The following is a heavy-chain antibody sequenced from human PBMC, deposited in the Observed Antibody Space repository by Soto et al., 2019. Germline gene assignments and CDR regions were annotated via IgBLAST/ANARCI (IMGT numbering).Heavy chain of an antibody. V-gene: IGHV1-69*02. CDR1: GGTFSIYT. Sequence: QVQLVQSGSEVKKPGSSVRVSCKTSGGTFSIYTISWVRQAPGQGLEWMGRVLPFLDITSYSQRFQGRVTIXAXRXSTTAYMARSSLRSEDTAVYYCARDRDNSNWPNFDSWGQGTLVTVSS. CDR3: ARDRDNSNWPNFDS. D-gene: IGHD6-13*01. CDR2: VLPFLDIT. J-gene: IGHJ4*02.